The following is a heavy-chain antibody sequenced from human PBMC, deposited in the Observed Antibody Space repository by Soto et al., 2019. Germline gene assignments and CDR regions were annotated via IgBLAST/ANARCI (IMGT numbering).Heavy chain of an antibody. CDR2: ISYDGSNK. CDR3: AKDSLVVAATHSAFDI. CDR1: GFTFSSYG. D-gene: IGHD2-15*01. V-gene: IGHV3-30*18. J-gene: IGHJ3*02. Sequence: GGSLRLSCAASGFTFSSYGMHWVRQAPGKGLEWVAVISYDGSNKYYADSVKGRFTISRDNSKNTLYLQMNSLRAEDTAVYYCAKDSLVVAATHSAFDIWGQGTMVTVSS.